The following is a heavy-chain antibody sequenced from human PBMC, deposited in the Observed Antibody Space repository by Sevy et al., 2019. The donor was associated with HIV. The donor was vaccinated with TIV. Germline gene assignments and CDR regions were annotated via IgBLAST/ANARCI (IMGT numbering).Heavy chain of an antibody. CDR1: GIAFSSYA. CDR2: ISASGYSI. CDR3: AKDFSDVYYYDTNAAVDY. V-gene: IGHV3-23*01. J-gene: IGHJ4*02. D-gene: IGHD3-22*01. Sequence: GESLKISCAASGIAFSSYAMFWVRQAPGKGLEWVSSISASGYSIYYADSVKGRFILSRDNSRNTVDLQMNSLRADDTAVYYCAKDFSDVYYYDTNAAVDYWGQGTLVTVSS.